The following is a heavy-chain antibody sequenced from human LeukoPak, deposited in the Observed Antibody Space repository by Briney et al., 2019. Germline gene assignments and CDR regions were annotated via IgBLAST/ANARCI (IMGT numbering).Heavy chain of an antibody. D-gene: IGHD3-3*01. CDR1: GGSLSGYY. CDR2: INHSGST. J-gene: IGHJ6*03. V-gene: IGHV4-34*01. CDR3: ARESASYSYWSSPCPKYIYDYYLDV. Sequence: SETLSLTCGVSGGSLSGYYWSWIRQPPGKGLEWIGEINHSGSTNYNPSLKSRVSISIDTNNHLCLKMTSVTAADTAVYYCARESASYSYWSSPCPKYIYDYYLDVWGRGTTVIVSS.